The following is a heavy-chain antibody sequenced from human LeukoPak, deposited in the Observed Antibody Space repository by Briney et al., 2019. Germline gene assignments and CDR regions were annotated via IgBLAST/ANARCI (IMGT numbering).Heavy chain of an antibody. V-gene: IGHV1-69*04. CDR2: IIPIFGIA. Sequence: SVKVSCKASGGTFSRYAISWVRQSPGQGLEWMGTIIPIFGIANYAQKFQGRVTITADKSTSTAYMELSSLRSEDTAVYYCAGPYSSSSGYYYYGMDVWGHGPTVTVSS. D-gene: IGHD6-6*01. J-gene: IGHJ6*02. CDR3: AGPYSSSSGYYYYGMDV. CDR1: GGTFSRYA.